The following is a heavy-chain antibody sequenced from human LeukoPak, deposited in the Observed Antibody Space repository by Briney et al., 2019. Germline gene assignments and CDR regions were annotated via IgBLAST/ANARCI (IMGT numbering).Heavy chain of an antibody. D-gene: IGHD2-2*01. J-gene: IGHJ5*02. V-gene: IGHV6-1*01. CDR2: TYYRSKWYN. Sequence: SQTLSLTCAISGDTVSNKRSAWNWIRQSPSRGLEWLGRTYYRSKWYNDYAVSVKSRITINPDTSKNQFSLQLNSVTPEDTAVYYCARDRVVVVPAARRWFDPWGQGTLVTVSS. CDR3: ARDRVVVVPAARRWFDP. CDR1: GDTVSNKRSA.